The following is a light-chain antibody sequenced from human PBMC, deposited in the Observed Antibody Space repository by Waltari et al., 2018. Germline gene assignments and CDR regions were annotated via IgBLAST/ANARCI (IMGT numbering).Light chain of an antibody. CDR1: QRHDGHDGKIY. CDR3: MQRIEFPCS. Sequence: EIVMTQAPHSLPVTPGEPASIPCRSSQRHDGHDGKIYLDWYLQKPGQSPQLLMYTLSHRASGVPDRFSGSGSGTDFTLMISRVEAEDVGVYYCMQRIEFPCSFGQGTRLEIK. CDR2: TLS. J-gene: IGKJ2*02. V-gene: IGKV2-40*01.